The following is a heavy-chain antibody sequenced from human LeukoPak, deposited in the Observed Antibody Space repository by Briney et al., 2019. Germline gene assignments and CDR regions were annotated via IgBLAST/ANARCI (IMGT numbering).Heavy chain of an antibody. CDR2: IKSDGST. J-gene: IGHJ1*01. CDR3: ARAPSEIGGYYPEYFRH. D-gene: IGHD3-22*01. Sequence: SGGSLRLSCAASGFTFSSYWMHWVRHAPGKGLVWVSRIKSDGSTRYADSVKGRFTISRDNAKNTVSLQMTSLRAEDTGVYYCARAPSEIGGYYPEYFRHWGQGTLVIVSP. CDR1: GFTFSSYW. V-gene: IGHV3-74*01.